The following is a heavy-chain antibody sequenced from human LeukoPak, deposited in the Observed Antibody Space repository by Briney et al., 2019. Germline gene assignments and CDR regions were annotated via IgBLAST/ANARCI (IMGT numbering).Heavy chain of an antibody. CDR2: IYNSGST. V-gene: IGHV4-31*11. D-gene: IGHD3-16*01. CDR3: VVDPRGDAFDF. CDR1: GGSISRNSYY. Sequence: PSQTLSLTCAVSGGSISRNSYYWTWIRHHPGMGLEWIGYIYNSGSTYYNPSLKSRVTISLDRSRNQFSLDLTSVTAADTAVYYCVVDPRGDAFDFWGQGTMVTVS. J-gene: IGHJ3*01.